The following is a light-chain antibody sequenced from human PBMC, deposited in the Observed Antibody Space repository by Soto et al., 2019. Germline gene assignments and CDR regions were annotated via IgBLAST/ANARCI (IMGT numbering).Light chain of an antibody. CDR1: QSVLYSSNNKNY. CDR2: RAS. Sequence: DIVMTQSPDSLAVSLGERATINCKSSQSVLYSSNNKNYLAWYQQKPGQPPKLLIYRASTRESGVPVRFSGSGSGTDFTLTISSLQAEDVAVYYCQQYYSTPWTFGQGTKVEIK. CDR3: QQYYSTPWT. V-gene: IGKV4-1*01. J-gene: IGKJ1*01.